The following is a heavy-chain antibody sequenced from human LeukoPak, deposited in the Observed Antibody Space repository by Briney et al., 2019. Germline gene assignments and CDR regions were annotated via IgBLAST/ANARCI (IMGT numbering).Heavy chain of an antibody. V-gene: IGHV3-30*02. J-gene: IGHJ4*02. CDR3: AKDLPDRYSLEY. Sequence: DSVRGRFTVSRDNPKNTLYLQMNSLRTEDTAVYYCAKDLPDRYSLEYWGQGTMVTVPS. D-gene: IGHD2-15*01.